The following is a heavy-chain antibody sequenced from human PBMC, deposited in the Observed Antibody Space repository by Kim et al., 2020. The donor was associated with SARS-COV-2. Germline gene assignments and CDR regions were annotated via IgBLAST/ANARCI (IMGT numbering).Heavy chain of an antibody. J-gene: IGHJ3*02. D-gene: IGHD3-3*01. CDR2: IKQDGSEK. V-gene: IGHV3-7*01. CDR1: GFTFSSYW. CDR3: SRDYAPYYDFWSGYPSGPAENDAFDI. Sequence: GGSLRLSCAASGFTFSSYWMSWVRQAPGKGLEWVANIKQDGSEKYYVDSVKGRFTISRDNAKNSLYLQMNSLRAEDTAVYYCSRDYAPYYDFWSGYPSGPAENDAFDIWGQGTMVTVSS.